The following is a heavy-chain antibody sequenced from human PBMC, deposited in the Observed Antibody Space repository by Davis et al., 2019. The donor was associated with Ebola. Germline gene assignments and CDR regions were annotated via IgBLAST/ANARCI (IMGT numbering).Heavy chain of an antibody. CDR3: ARREAGISFDY. D-gene: IGHD3-3*02. CDR1: GGSFSGYS. CDR2: INHSGST. V-gene: IGHV4-34*01. Sequence: SETLSLTCAVHGGSFSGYSWSWIRQPPGKGLEWIGEINHSGSTNYNPSLKSRVTISVDTSKNQFSLKLSSVTAADTAVYYCARREAGISFDYWGQGTLVTVSS. J-gene: IGHJ4*02.